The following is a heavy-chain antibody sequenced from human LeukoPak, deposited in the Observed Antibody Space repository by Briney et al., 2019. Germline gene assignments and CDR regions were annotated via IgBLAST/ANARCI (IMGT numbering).Heavy chain of an antibody. CDR1: GFTFSSYA. CDR3: AKDLGYSYGTPDY. V-gene: IGHV3-23*01. D-gene: IGHD5-18*01. CDR2: VSGSGGST. Sequence: GGSLRLSCAASGFTFSSYAMNWVRQAPGKGLEWVSAVSGSGGSTYYADSVKGRFTISRDNSKSTLYLQMNSLRAEDTAVYYCAKDLGYSYGTPDYWGQGTLVTVSP. J-gene: IGHJ4*02.